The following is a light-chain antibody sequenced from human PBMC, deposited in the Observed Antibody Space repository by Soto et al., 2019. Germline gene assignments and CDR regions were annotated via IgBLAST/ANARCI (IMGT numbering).Light chain of an antibody. CDR2: DND. CDR1: SSNIGHNY. V-gene: IGLV1-51*01. J-gene: IGLJ3*02. Sequence: QSVLTQPPSVSVAPGQKVTISCSGSSSNIGHNYVSWYQQLPGTAPKLLIYDNDKRPSGIPDRFSGSKSGTSATLDITGLQTGDEADYYCGTWDSSLSAGVFGGGTKVTVL. CDR3: GTWDSSLSAGV.